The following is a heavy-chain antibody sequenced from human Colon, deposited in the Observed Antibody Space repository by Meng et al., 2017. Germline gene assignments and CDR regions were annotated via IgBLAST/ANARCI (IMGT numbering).Heavy chain of an antibody. V-gene: IGHV4-61*03. J-gene: IGHJ4*02. Sequence: QVQLQGSCPRLVRPSETLSLTCTLSGGSVSSPSYYWSWIRQTPGKGLEWIGYVYYTGSANYNPSLKSRVTISVDTSKNHFSLNLTSVTAADTAVYYCARGRGSYSSIDFWGQGTLVTVSS. CDR2: VYYTGSA. D-gene: IGHD1-26*01. CDR1: GGSVSSPSYY. CDR3: ARGRGSYSSIDF.